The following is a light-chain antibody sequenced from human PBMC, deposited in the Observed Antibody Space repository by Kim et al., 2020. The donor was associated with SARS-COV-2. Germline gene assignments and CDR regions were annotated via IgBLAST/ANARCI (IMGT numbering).Light chain of an antibody. Sequence: QSALTQPASVSGSPGQSITISCTGTSSDVGGYNYVSWYQQYPGKAPKLIIYDVFKRPSGVSNRFSGSKSGNTASLTISGLQAEDEAAYYCTSYRSSGYVFETGTKFPAL. J-gene: IGLJ1*01. CDR3: TSYRSSGYV. CDR1: SSDVGGYNY. CDR2: DVF. V-gene: IGLV2-14*03.